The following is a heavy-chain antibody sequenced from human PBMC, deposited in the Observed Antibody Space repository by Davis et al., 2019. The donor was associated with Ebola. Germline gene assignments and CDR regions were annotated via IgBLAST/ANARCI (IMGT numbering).Heavy chain of an antibody. J-gene: IGHJ5*01. D-gene: IGHD3-16*02. CDR2: MYPGDPET. V-gene: IGHV5-51*01. CDR3: TRSRDNVVEPVGFDS. CDR1: GYKFSDHY. Sequence: GESLKISCQGSGYKFSDHYIAWVRQMPGKGLEWVGIMYPGDPETRYNPSFEGQVTISADKSISTVYLQWSSLKASDTAMYYCTRSRDNVVEPVGFDSWGQGTLVAVSS.